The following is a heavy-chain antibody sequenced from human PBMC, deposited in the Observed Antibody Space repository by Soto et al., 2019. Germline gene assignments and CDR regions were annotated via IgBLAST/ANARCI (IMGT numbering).Heavy chain of an antibody. V-gene: IGHV4-61*01. CDR1: GGSASSGSYY. CDR2: IYYSGST. CDR3: ARTPTP. J-gene: IGHJ5*02. D-gene: IGHD1-26*01. Sequence: SETLYLTCPVSGGSASSGSYYWSWIRQPPGKGLEWIGYIYYSGSTNYNPSLKSRVTISVDRSKNQFSLKLISVTAADTAVYYCARTPTPWGQGTLVTVSS.